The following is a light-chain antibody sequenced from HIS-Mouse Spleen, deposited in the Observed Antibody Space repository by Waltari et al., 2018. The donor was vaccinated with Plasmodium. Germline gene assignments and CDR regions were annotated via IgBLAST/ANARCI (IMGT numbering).Light chain of an antibody. CDR1: QGICSA. CDR3: QQFNSYPT. Sequence: AIQLTQSPSSLSASVGDTITCRASQGICSALAWYHKKPGKAPKLLIYDASSLESGVPSRCSGSGSGTDFILTISSLQPEDFATYYCQQFNSYPTFGQGTKLEIK. CDR2: DAS. J-gene: IGKJ2*01. V-gene: IGKV1-13*02.